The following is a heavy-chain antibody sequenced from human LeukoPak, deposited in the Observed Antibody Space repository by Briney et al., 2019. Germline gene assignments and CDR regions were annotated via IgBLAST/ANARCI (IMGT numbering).Heavy chain of an antibody. D-gene: IGHD4-23*01. V-gene: IGHV3-11*04. Sequence: RGSLRLSCAASGFTFSDYYMSWIREALGKGLGWVSYISSSGSTIYYADSVKGRFTISRDNAKNSLYLPMNNLRAEDTAVYYCAMGGPGDGVVTKWDDAIHTWDQRTTVTVSS. CDR2: ISSSGSTI. CDR1: GFTFSDYY. CDR3: AMGGPGDGVVTKWDDAIHT. J-gene: IGHJ3*02.